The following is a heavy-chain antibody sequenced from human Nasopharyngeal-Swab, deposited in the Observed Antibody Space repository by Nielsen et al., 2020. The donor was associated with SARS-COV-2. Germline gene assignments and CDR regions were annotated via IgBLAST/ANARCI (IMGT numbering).Heavy chain of an antibody. CDR1: GGSFSGYY. D-gene: IGHD2-2*01. CDR3: ARGGGVVVPAAIRRTFDI. CDR2: INQRGST. V-gene: IGHV4-34*01. Sequence: SETLSLTCAVYGGSFSGYYWSWIRQPPGKGLEWIGEINQRGSTNYYPSLKSRVTMSVDTSKNQFSLRLNSVTAADTAVYYCARGGGVVVPAAIRRTFDIWGQGTMVTVSS. J-gene: IGHJ3*02.